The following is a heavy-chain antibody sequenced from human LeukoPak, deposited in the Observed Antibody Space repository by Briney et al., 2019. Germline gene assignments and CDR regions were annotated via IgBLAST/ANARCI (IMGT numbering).Heavy chain of an antibody. CDR1: GYTFTGYY. V-gene: IGHV1-2*02. Sequence: VASVKDSCKASGYTFTGYYMHWVRQAPGQGLEWMGWINPNSGGTNYAQKFQGRVTMTRDTSISTAYMELSRLKSDDTAVYYCARDDIAYGLASWGQGTLVTVSS. D-gene: IGHD3-10*01. CDR2: INPNSGGT. CDR3: ARDDIAYGLAS. J-gene: IGHJ5*02.